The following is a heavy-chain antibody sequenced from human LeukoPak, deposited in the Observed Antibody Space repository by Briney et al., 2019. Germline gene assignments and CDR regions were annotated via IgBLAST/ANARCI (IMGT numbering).Heavy chain of an antibody. CDR1: GGTFSSYA. V-gene: IGHV1-69*05. Sequence: SVKVSCKASGGTFSSYAISWVRQAPGQGLEWMGGIIPIFGTANYAQKFQGRVTITTDESTSTAYMELSSLRSEDTAVYYCASDDYDSSGYYSSWGQGTLVTASS. J-gene: IGHJ5*02. CDR2: IIPIFGTA. CDR3: ASDDYDSSGYYSS. D-gene: IGHD3-22*01.